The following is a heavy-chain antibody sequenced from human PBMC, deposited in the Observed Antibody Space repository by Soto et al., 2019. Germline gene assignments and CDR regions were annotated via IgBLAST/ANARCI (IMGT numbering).Heavy chain of an antibody. J-gene: IGHJ3*02. CDR1: GGSISSGDYY. CDR2: IYYSGST. CDR3: ARYHVLLWFGESSLGAFDI. D-gene: IGHD3-10*01. V-gene: IGHV4-30-4*01. Sequence: SETLSLTCTVSGGSISSGDYYWSWIRQPPGKGLEWIGYIYYSGSTYYNPSLKSRVTISVDTSKNQFSLKLSSVTAADTAVYYCARYHVLLWFGESSLGAFDIWGQGTMVTVSS.